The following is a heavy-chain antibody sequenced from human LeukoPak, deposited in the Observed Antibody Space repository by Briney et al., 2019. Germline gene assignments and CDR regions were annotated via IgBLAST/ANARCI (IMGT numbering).Heavy chain of an antibody. V-gene: IGHV1-69*13. Sequence: SVKVSCKASGGTFSSYAISWVRQAPGQGLEWMGGIIPIFGTTNYAQKFQGRVTITADESTSTAYMELSSLRSEDTAVYYCARDSYDFWSGYPHTNWFDPWGQGTLVTVSS. J-gene: IGHJ5*02. CDR3: ARDSYDFWSGYPHTNWFDP. CDR2: IIPIFGTT. D-gene: IGHD3-3*01. CDR1: GGTFSSYA.